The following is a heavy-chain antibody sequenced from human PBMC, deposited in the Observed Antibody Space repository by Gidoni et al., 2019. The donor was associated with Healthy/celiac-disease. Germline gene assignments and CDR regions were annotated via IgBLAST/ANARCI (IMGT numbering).Heavy chain of an antibody. CDR3: AKDQEGLGYFDY. D-gene: IGHD3-16*01. J-gene: IGHJ4*02. CDR1: GFTFSSDG. Sequence: QVQLVESGGGVVQPGRSLRLSCAASGFTFSSDGMHWVRQAPGKGLEWVAVISYDGSNKYYADSVKGRFTISRDNSKNTLYLQMNSLRAEDTAVYYCAKDQEGLGYFDYWGQGTLVTVSS. V-gene: IGHV3-30*18. CDR2: ISYDGSNK.